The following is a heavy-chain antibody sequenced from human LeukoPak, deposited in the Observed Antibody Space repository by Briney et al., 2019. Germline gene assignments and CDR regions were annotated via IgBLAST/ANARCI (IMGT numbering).Heavy chain of an antibody. CDR2: ISGSGGST. CDR3: AKPPGLITMVRGVITYYFDY. D-gene: IGHD3-10*01. J-gene: IGHJ4*02. Sequence: GGSLRLSCAASGFTFSSCAMSWVRQAPGKGGEGVSAISGSGGSTYYADSVKGGFTISRHNSKNTLYLQMNSLRAEDTAVYYCAKPPGLITMVRGVITYYFDYWGQGTLVTVSS. V-gene: IGHV3-23*01. CDR1: GFTFSSCA.